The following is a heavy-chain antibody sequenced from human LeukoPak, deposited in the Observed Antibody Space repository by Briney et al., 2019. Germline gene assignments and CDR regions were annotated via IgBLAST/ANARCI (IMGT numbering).Heavy chain of an antibody. J-gene: IGHJ3*02. CDR3: ARQGSVGLADAFDI. D-gene: IGHD6-19*01. CDR2: IYYSGST. CDR1: GGSISSYY. Sequence: PSETLSLTCTVSGGSISSYYWSWIRQPPGKGLEWIGYIYYSGSTNYNPSLKSRVTMSVDTSKNQFSLKLSSVTAADTAVYYCARQGSVGLADAFDIWGQGTMVTVSS. V-gene: IGHV4-59*08.